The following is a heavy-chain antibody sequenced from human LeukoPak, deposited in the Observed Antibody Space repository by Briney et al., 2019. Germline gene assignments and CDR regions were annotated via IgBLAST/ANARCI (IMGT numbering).Heavy chain of an antibody. CDR1: GFTVSSNY. CDR2: IYSGGST. D-gene: IGHD2-15*01. Sequence: GGSLRLSCAASGFTVSSNYMSWVRQAPGKGLEWVSVIYSGGSTYYADSVKGRFTISRDNSKNTLYLQMNSLRAEDTAVYYCAKAPVTTCRGAFCYPFDYWGLGTLVTVSS. CDR3: AKAPVTTCRGAFCYPFDY. V-gene: IGHV3-66*01. J-gene: IGHJ4*02.